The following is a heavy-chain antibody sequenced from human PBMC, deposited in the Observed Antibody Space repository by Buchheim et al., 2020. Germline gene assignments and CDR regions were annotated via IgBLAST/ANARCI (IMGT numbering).Heavy chain of an antibody. J-gene: IGHJ4*02. CDR2: IKSDGSRT. D-gene: IGHD3-3*01. V-gene: IGHV3-74*01. CDR3: VRDENDDFNEY. CDR1: GFTFSSYW. Sequence: EVQLVESGGGLVQPGGSLRLSCAASGFTFSSYWMHWVRQAPGKGLVWVSRIKSDGSRTNYADSVKGRFTISRDNAKNTLDLQMNSLRAEDTAVYYCVRDENDDFNEYWGQGTL.